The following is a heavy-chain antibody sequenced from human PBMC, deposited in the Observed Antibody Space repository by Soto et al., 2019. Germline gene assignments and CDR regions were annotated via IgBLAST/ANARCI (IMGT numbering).Heavy chain of an antibody. J-gene: IGHJ6*02. D-gene: IGHD1-26*01. CDR2: IIPIFGTA. CDR1: GGTFSSYA. CDR3: ARPTIVGATTTYYYYDYGMDV. V-gene: IGHV1-69*01. Sequence: QVQLVQSGAEVKKPGSSVKVSCKASGGTFSSYAISWVRQAPGQGLEWMGGIIPIFGTANYAQKFQGRVTITADDSTSTAYMELSSLRSEDTAVYYCARPTIVGATTTYYYYDYGMDVWGQGTTVTVSS.